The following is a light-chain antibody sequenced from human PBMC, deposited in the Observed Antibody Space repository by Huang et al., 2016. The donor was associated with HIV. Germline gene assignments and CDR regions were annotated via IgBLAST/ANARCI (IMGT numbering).Light chain of an antibody. V-gene: IGKV3-20*01. Sequence: EIVLTQSPGTLSLSPGERASLSCRASQSVRSSSLAWYQQKPGQAPRLRIYGASSRATGIPDRFSGSGSGTDFTLSISRLEPEDVAVYYCQQYGSYTFGQGTKLEMK. CDR2: GAS. J-gene: IGKJ2*01. CDR3: QQYGSYT. CDR1: QSVRSSS.